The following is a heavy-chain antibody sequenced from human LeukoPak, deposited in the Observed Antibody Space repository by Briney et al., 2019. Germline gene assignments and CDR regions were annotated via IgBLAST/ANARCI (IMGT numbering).Heavy chain of an antibody. CDR3: AKAGRYYYYSMDV. Sequence: HPGGSLRLSCAASGFTFSSYAMSWVRQAPGKGLEWVSVISGSGGSTHYADSVKGRFTIARDNAQNTLYLQMNSLRAEDTAVYYCAKAGRYYYYSMDVWGQGTTVTVSS. CDR1: GFTFSSYA. J-gene: IGHJ6*02. V-gene: IGHV3-23*01. CDR2: ISGSGGST. D-gene: IGHD3-10*01.